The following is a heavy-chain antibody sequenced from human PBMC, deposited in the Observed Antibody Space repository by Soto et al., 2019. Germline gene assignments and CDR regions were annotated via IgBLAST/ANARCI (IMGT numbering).Heavy chain of an antibody. V-gene: IGHV4-39*01. CDR3: ARHCRRHYDFWSGYLPTSDY. J-gene: IGHJ4*02. CDR1: GGSISSSSYY. CDR2: IYYSGST. D-gene: IGHD3-3*01. Sequence: QLQLQESGPGLVKPSETLSLTCTVSGGSISSSSYYWGWIRQPPEKGLEWIGSIYYSGSTYYNPSLKSRVTISVDTSKNQFSLKLSSVTAADTAVYYCARHCRRHYDFWSGYLPTSDYWGQGTLVTVSS.